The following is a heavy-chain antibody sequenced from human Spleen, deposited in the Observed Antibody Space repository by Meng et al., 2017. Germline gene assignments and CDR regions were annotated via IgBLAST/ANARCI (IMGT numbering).Heavy chain of an antibody. V-gene: IGHV3-20*04. D-gene: IGHD4-17*01. CDR1: GFTFSSYA. CDR2: INWNGDST. Sequence: GGSLRLSCAGSGFTFSSYAMNWVRQAPGKGLEWVSGINWNGDSTGYADSVKGRFTISRDNAKNSLYLQMNSLRVEDTAFYYCARGHRRTTAIPGSEWGQGTLVTVSS. CDR3: ARGHRRTTAIPGSE. J-gene: IGHJ4*02.